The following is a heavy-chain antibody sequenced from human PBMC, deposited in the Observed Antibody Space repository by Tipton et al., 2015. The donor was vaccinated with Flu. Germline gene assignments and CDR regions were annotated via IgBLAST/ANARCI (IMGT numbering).Heavy chain of an antibody. CDR3: ARGYLLGDLSFFDN. J-gene: IGHJ4*02. V-gene: IGHV4-4*07. CDR1: GDSISSYY. Sequence: TLSLTCTVSGDSISSYYWSWIRQPAGKGLEWIGRIYTSGSNNYNASLKSRVAMSVDTSNNQFSLKLRSVTVADTAVYYCARGYLLGDLSFFDNWGRGPLV. CDR2: IYTSGSN. D-gene: IGHD3-16*02.